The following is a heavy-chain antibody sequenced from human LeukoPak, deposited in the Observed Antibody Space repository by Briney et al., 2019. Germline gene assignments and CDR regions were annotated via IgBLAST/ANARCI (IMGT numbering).Heavy chain of an antibody. Sequence: SETLSLTCTVSGGSISSYYWSWIRQPAGKGLEWIGRIYTSGSTNYNPSLKSRVTMSVDTSKNQFSLKLSSVTAADTAVYYCATSWFGEPYYYGMDVWGQGTTATVSS. CDR1: GGSISSYY. CDR2: IYTSGST. CDR3: ATSWFGEPYYYGMDV. V-gene: IGHV4-4*07. J-gene: IGHJ6*02. D-gene: IGHD3-10*01.